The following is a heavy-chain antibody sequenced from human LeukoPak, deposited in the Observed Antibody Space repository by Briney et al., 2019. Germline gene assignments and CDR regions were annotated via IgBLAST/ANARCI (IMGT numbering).Heavy chain of an antibody. V-gene: IGHV1-69*04. J-gene: IGHJ4*02. CDR1: GGTFSSYA. D-gene: IGHD4-17*01. Sequence: SVKVSCKASGGTFSSYAISWVRQAPGQGLEWMGRIIPILGIANYAQKFQGRVTITADKSTSTAYMELSSLRSEDTAVYYCARVSNYGDYPDYWGQGTLVTVSS. CDR3: ARVSNYGDYPDY. CDR2: IIPILGIA.